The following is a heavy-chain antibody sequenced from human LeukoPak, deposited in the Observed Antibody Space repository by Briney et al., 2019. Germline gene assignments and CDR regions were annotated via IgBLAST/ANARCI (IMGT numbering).Heavy chain of an antibody. CDR1: GGSISSSSYY. Sequence: SETLSLTCTVSGGSISSSSYYWGWIRQPPGKGLEWIGSIYYSGSTYYNPSLKSRVTISVDTSKNQFSLKLSSVTAADTAVYYCARAAAADFYYYYYYMDVWGKGTTVTVSS. D-gene: IGHD6-13*01. J-gene: IGHJ6*03. CDR3: ARAAAADFYYYYYYMDV. CDR2: IYYSGST. V-gene: IGHV4-39*07.